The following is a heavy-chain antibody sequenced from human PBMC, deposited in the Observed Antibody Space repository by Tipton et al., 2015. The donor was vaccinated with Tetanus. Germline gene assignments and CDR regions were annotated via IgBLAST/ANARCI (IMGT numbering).Heavy chain of an antibody. V-gene: IGHV4-61*01. CDR1: GGSISSGTYY. CDR3: AGGLVRWYEP. D-gene: IGHD3-10*01. J-gene: IGHJ5*02. CDR2: IQYNGIT. Sequence: PGLVKPSETLSLTCTVSGGSISSGTYYWSWIRQSPGKGLEWIGYIQYNGITNYHPSLKSRVTISVDSSTSQFSLRLASVTAADTAVYYCAGGLVRWYEPWGRGTLVSVSS.